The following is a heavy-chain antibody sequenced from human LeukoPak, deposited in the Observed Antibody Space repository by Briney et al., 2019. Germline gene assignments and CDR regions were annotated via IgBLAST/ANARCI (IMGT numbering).Heavy chain of an antibody. CDR1: GGTFSSYA. V-gene: IGHV1-69*01. J-gene: IGHJ6*04. CDR2: NIPIFGTA. D-gene: IGHD5-18*01. CDR3: ARLHPVQGYRESGYYYYYGMDV. Sequence: SVKVSCKASGGTFSSYAISWVRQAPGQGLEWMGGNIPIFGTANYAQKFQGRVTITADESTSTAYMELSSLRSEDTAVYYCARLHPVQGYRESGYYYYYGMDVWGKGTTVTVSS.